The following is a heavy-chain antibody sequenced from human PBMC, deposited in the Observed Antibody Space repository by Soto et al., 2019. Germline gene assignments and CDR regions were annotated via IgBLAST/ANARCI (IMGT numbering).Heavy chain of an antibody. V-gene: IGHV5-10-1*01. CDR1: GYRVSSYW. D-gene: IGHD5-18*01. CDR2: IDPSDSYT. CDR3: ARQLYSYGYSYYYGMDV. Sequence: GESVKCCGEGCGYRVSSYWSSWVRQLPGKGLEWMGRIDPSDSYTNYSPSFQGHVTISADKSISTAYLQWSSLKASDTAMYYCARQLYSYGYSYYYGMDVWGQGTTVTVS. J-gene: IGHJ6*02.